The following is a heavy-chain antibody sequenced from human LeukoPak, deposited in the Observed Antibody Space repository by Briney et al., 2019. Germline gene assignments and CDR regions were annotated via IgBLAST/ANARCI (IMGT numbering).Heavy chain of an antibody. CDR2: IYYSGST. J-gene: IGHJ5*02. V-gene: IGHV4-59*11. CDR3: ARAVTGNWFGP. CDR1: GGSISSHY. D-gene: IGHD1-14*01. Sequence: SETLSLTCTVSGGSISSHYWSWIRQPPGKGLEWIGYIYYSGSTNYNPSLKSRVTISVDTSKNQFSLKLSSVTAADTAVYYCARAVTGNWFGPWGQGTLVTVSS.